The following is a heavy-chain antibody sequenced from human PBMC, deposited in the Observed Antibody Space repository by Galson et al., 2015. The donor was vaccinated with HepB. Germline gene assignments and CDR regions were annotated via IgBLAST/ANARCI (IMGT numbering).Heavy chain of an antibody. CDR3: TRQRGYSYGHFDY. V-gene: IGHV3-73*01. CDR1: GFTFSGSA. J-gene: IGHJ4*02. D-gene: IGHD5-18*01. Sequence: SLRLSCAASGFTFSGSAMHWVRQASGKGLEWVGRIRSKANSYATAYAASVKGRFTISRDDSKNTAYLQMNSLKTEDTAVYYCTRQRGYSYGHFDYWGQGTLVTVSS. CDR2: IRSKANSYAT.